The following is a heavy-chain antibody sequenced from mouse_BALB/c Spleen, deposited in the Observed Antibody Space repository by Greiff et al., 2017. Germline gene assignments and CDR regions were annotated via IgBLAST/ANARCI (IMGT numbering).Heavy chain of an antibody. CDR1: GISITTGNFR. J-gene: IGHJ4*01. CDR3: AREWDRYGGYAMGY. V-gene: IGHV3-5*02. D-gene: IGHD2-14*01. CDR2: IYYSGTI. Sequence: EVQLVESGPGLVKPSQTVSLTCTVTGISITTGNFRWSWIRQFPGNKLEWIGYIYYSGTITYNPSLTSRTTITRDTSKNQFFLEMNSLTAEDTATYYCAREWDRYGGYAMGYWGQGTSVTVSS.